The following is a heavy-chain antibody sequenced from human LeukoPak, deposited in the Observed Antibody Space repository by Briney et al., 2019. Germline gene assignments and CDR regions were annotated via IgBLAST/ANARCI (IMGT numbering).Heavy chain of an antibody. CDR2: IYSGGST. J-gene: IGHJ4*02. V-gene: IGHV3-66*01. D-gene: IGHD1-1*01. Sequence: PGGSLRLSCAASGFTVSSNYMHWVRQAPGKGLEWVSVIYSGGSTYFADSVKGRFTISRDNSKNTLYVQMNSLRAEDTAVYYCARDPDNWGKFDYWGQGTQVTVSS. CDR3: ARDPDNWGKFDY. CDR1: GFTVSSNY.